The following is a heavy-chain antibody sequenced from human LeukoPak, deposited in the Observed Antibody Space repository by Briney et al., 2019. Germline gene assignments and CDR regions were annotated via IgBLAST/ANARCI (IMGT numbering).Heavy chain of an antibody. CDR1: GFTASNYD. CDR3: ARVHDSGLDV. Sequence: PGGSLRLSCAAPGFTASNYDVHWVRQVPGQGLEWVSSIDTAGDTYYSVSVKGRFTISRENARNSLYLQMNSLRAGDMALYYCARVHDSGLDVWGQGTMVTVSS. V-gene: IGHV3-13*04. CDR2: IDTAGDT. D-gene: IGHD3-3*01. J-gene: IGHJ3*01.